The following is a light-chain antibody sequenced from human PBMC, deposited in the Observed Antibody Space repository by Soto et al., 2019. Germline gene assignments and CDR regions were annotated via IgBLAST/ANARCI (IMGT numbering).Light chain of an antibody. CDR1: SSNIGAGYD. J-gene: IGLJ3*02. CDR2: GNS. V-gene: IGLV1-40*01. CDR3: QSYDSSLSVWV. Sequence: QAVVTQPPSVSGAPGQRVTISCTGSSSNIGAGYDVHWYQQLPGTAPKLLIYGNSNRPSGVPDRFSGSKSGTSASLAITGPQAEDEAYYYCQSYDSSLSVWVFGGGTKVTVL.